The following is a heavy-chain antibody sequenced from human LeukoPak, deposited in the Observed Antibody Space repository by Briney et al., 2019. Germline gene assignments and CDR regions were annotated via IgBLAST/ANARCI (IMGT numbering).Heavy chain of an antibody. Sequence: ASVKVSCKASGYTFTGYYMHWVRQAPGQGLEWMGWISAYNGNTNYAQKLQGRVTMTTDTSTSTAYMELRSLRSDDTAVYYCARVSSSSVWGYYMDVWGKGTTVTVSS. D-gene: IGHD6-6*01. V-gene: IGHV1-18*04. CDR1: GYTFTGYY. J-gene: IGHJ6*03. CDR3: ARVSSSSVWGYYMDV. CDR2: ISAYNGNT.